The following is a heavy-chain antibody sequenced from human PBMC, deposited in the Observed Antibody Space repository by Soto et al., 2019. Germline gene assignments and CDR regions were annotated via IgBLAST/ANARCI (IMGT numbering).Heavy chain of an antibody. D-gene: IGHD3-16*01. J-gene: IGHJ6*03. CDR1: GYTFTGYA. Sequence: ASVKVSCKASGYTFTGYAIHWVRQAPGQGLEWMGLINTGGGNTKYAQKFQDRVTITRDTSASTAYMELSSLRSEDTAVYYCARARFPGPMDVWGKGTTVTVSS. V-gene: IGHV1-3*04. CDR2: INTGGGNT. CDR3: ARARFPGPMDV.